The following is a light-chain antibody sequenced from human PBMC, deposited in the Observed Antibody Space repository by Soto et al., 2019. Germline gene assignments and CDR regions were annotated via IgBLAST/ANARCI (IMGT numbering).Light chain of an antibody. CDR3: QHYNSYPWT. CDR2: GAS. V-gene: IGKV3-20*01. CDR1: QSVSSSY. J-gene: IGKJ1*01. Sequence: EIVLTQSPGTLSLSPGERATLSCRASQSVSSSYLAWYQQKPGQAPRLLIYGASSRATGVPSRFSGSGSGTEFTLTISSLQPDDFATYYCQHYNSYPWTFGHGTKVDIK.